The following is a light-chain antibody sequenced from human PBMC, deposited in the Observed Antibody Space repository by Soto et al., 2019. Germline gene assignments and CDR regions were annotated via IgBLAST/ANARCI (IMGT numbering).Light chain of an antibody. CDR3: CSYAATYVYV. CDR1: SRDVGGYDF. CDR2: DVT. Sequence: QSALTQPRSVSGSPGQSVTVSCTGTSRDVGGYDFVSWYQQHPGKAPKLMIYDVTKRPSGVPDRFSGSKSGNTASLTISGLQAEDEAVYFCCSYAATYVYVFGTGTKLTVL. V-gene: IGLV2-11*01. J-gene: IGLJ1*01.